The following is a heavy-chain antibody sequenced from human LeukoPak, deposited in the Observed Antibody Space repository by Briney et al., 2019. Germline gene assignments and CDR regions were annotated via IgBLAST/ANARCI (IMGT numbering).Heavy chain of an antibody. V-gene: IGHV3-23*01. CDR2: ISGSGSST. CDR1: GFTFYSCG. CDR3: AKGRASNYYYDSSDY. J-gene: IGHJ4*02. Sequence: GGSLRLSCAASGFTFYSCGMSWARQAPGKGLEWVSDISGSGSSTYYAASVKGRFTISRDNSKNTLYLQMNSLRAEDTAVYYCAKGRASNYYYDSSDYWGQGTLVTVSS. D-gene: IGHD3-22*01.